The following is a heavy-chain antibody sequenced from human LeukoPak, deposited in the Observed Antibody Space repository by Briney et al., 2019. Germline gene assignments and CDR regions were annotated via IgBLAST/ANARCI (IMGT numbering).Heavy chain of an antibody. Sequence: PSETLSLTCAVYGESFSDYYWSWIRQPPGKGLEWIGEINHSGSTNYNPSLKSRVTISVDTSKNQFSLELSSVTAADTAVYFCARDSSYDVSTGHFGNDGMDVWGRGTTVIVSS. CDR2: INHSGST. D-gene: IGHD3-9*01. CDR1: GESFSDYY. V-gene: IGHV4-34*01. J-gene: IGHJ6*04. CDR3: ARDSSYDVSTGHFGNDGMDV.